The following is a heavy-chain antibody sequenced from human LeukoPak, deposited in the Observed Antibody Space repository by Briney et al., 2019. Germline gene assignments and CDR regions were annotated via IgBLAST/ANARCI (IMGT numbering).Heavy chain of an antibody. CDR3: ARDGDSSGYYVVSY. CDR1: EFTFSNYW. J-gene: IGHJ4*02. CDR2: IKHDGSEK. D-gene: IGHD3-22*01. V-gene: IGHV3-7*01. Sequence: GGSLRLSCAASEFTFSNYWMNWVRQAPGKGLEWVANIKHDGSEKYYVDSVKGRFTISRDNTKKSLYLQMNSLRADDTAVYYCARDGDSSGYYVVSYWGQGTLVTVSS.